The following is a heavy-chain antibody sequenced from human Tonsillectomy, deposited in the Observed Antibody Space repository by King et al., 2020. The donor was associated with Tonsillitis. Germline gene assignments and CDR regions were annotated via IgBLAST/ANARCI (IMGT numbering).Heavy chain of an antibody. V-gene: IGHV3-23*04. D-gene: IGHD1-26*01. CDR1: GFPFNNNA. CDR3: AKELGDEVGDGFDI. CDR2: ISGSGGST. J-gene: IGHJ3*02. Sequence: VQLVESGGGLVQPGGSLTLSCAASGFPFNNNAMSWVRQPPGKGLEWVSAISGSGGSTYYADSVKGRFTISRDNSKNTQYLQMNSLRVEDTAGYYCAKELGDEVGDGFDIWGQGTMVTVSS.